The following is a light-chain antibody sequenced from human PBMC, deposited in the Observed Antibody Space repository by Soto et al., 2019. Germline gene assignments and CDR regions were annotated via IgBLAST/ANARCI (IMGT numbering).Light chain of an antibody. J-gene: IGLJ2*01. CDR3: SSFAGSNNLV. Sequence: QSALTQPPSASGSPGQSVTISCTGTSSDVGGYNYVSWYQQHPGKAPKLMIYEVNKRPSGVPDRFSGSKSGNTASLTVSGLQAEDEAHYYCSSFAGSNNLVFGGGTKLT. CDR2: EVN. CDR1: SSDVGGYNY. V-gene: IGLV2-8*01.